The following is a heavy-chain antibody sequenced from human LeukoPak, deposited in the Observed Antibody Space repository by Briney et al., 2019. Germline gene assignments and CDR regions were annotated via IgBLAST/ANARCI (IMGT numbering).Heavy chain of an antibody. V-gene: IGHV4-34*01. CDR2: INHDGST. Sequence: PSETLSLTCAVSGGSFSSYYWSWIRQSPGKGLEWIGEINHDGSTNYNPSLKSQVTIAVDRSKNQFSLKLTSVTAADTAVYYCARAYSGYGYPCGQGNLVTVSS. CDR1: GGSFSSYY. CDR3: ARAYSGYGYP. J-gene: IGHJ5*02. D-gene: IGHD5-12*01.